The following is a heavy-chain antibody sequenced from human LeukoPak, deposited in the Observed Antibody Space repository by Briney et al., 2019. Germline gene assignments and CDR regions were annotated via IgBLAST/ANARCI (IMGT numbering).Heavy chain of an antibody. CDR3: ARLGCSSTSCRAVGMDV. V-gene: IGHV1-8*01. J-gene: IGHJ6*02. Sequence: ASVKVSCKASGYTFTSYDINWVRQATGQGLEWMGWMNPNSGNTGYAQKFQGRVTMTRNTSISTAYMELSSLRSEDTAVYYCARLGCSSTSCRAVGMDVWGQGTTVTVSS. D-gene: IGHD2-2*01. CDR1: GYTFTSYD. CDR2: MNPNSGNT.